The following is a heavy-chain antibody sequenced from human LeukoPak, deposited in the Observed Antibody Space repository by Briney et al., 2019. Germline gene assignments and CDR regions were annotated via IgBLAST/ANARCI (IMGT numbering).Heavy chain of an antibody. V-gene: IGHV4-38-2*01. CDR1: GYSISSGYY. CDR2: IYYSGST. Sequence: PSETLSLTCAVSGYSISSGYYWVWIRQPPGKGLEWIGSIYYSGSTYYNPSLKSRVTISVDTSKNQFSLKLSSVTAADTAVYYCARSLGGRAYYDFWSGYPDAFDIWGQGTMVTVSS. CDR3: ARSLGGRAYYDFWSGYPDAFDI. J-gene: IGHJ3*02. D-gene: IGHD3-3*01.